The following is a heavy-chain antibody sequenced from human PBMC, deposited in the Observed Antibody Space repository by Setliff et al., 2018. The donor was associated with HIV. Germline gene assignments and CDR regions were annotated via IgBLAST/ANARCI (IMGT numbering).Heavy chain of an antibody. D-gene: IGHD4-17*01. CDR2: ISGSGANT. J-gene: IGHJ4*02. V-gene: IGHV3-23*01. Sequence: GGSLRLSCAASGFIFSSYAMSWVRQAPGKGLEWVSAISGSGANTYYADSVKGRFTISRDNSKNTRYLQMNSLRAEDTAVYYCANFFVGYGDYMGFDYWGQGTLVPVSS. CDR3: ANFFVGYGDYMGFDY. CDR1: GFIFSSYA.